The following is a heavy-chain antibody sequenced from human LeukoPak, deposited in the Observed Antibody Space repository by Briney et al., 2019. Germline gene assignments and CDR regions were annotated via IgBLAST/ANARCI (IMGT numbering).Heavy chain of an antibody. CDR2: IYYSGST. CDR3: AQVVTASWGYFDY. J-gene: IGHJ4*02. D-gene: IGHD2-21*02. CDR1: GGSFSGYY. Sequence: SETLSLTCAVYGGSFSGYYWSWIRQHPGKGLEWMGYIYYSGSTYYNPSLKSRVTISVDTSKNQFSLKLSCVTAADTAVYYCAQVVTASWGYFDYWGQGTLVTVSS. V-gene: IGHV4-31*11.